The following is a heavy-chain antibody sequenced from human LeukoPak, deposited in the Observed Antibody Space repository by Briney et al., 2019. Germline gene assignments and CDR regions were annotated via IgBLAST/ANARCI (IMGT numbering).Heavy chain of an antibody. Sequence: ASVKVSCKASGYTFTSFGISWVRQAPGQGLEWMGWISAYNGNTSYAQKFQGRVTMTTDTSTNTAYMELRSLRSDDTAVYYCAKDPTLRPAQSHDRFDPWGQGTLVTVSS. J-gene: IGHJ5*02. D-gene: IGHD1-1*01. V-gene: IGHV1-18*01. CDR3: AKDPTLRPAQSHDRFDP. CDR1: GYTFTSFG. CDR2: ISAYNGNT.